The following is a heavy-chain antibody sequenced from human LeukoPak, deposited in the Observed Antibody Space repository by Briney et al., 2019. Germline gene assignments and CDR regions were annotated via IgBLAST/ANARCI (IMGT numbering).Heavy chain of an antibody. J-gene: IGHJ3*02. Sequence: SETLSLTCTVSRSSISNTSYYWGWIRQPPGKGLEWIGSIYYTGATYYNPSLKRRVTISVDTSKNQFSLKLSSVTAADTAVYYCARGQQHDAFDIWGQGTMVTVSS. CDR1: RSSISNTSYY. D-gene: IGHD6-13*01. CDR3: ARGQQHDAFDI. CDR2: IYYTGAT. V-gene: IGHV4-39*07.